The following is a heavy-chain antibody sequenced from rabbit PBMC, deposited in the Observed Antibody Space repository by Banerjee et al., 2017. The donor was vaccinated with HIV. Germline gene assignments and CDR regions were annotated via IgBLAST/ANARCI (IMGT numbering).Heavy chain of an antibody. CDR3: ARVADSGGYIWDL. CDR1: GFSFSSSYY. CDR2: IYAGSSGST. V-gene: IGHV1S40*01. D-gene: IGHD1-1*01. J-gene: IGHJ4*01. Sequence: QSLEESGGDLVKPGASLTLTCTASGFSFSSSYYTCWVRQAPGKGLEWIACIYAGSSGSTYYASWAKGRFTISKSSSTTVTLQMTSLTAAGTATYFCARVADSGGYIWDLRGPGTLVTVS.